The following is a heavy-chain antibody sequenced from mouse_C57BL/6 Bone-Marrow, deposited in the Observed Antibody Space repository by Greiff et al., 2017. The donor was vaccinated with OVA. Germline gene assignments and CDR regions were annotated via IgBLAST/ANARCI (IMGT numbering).Heavy chain of an antibody. D-gene: IGHD3-3*01. V-gene: IGHV1-76*01. CDR1: GYTFTGYY. J-gene: IGHJ2*01. CDR2: IYPGSGYT. Sequence: VQLVESGAELVRPGASVKLSCKASGYTFTGYYINWVKQRPGQGLEWIARIYPGSGYTYYNEKFKGKATLTAEKSSSTAYMQLSSLTSEDSAVYFCARPLLGYYFDYWGQGTTLTVSS. CDR3: ARPLLGYYFDY.